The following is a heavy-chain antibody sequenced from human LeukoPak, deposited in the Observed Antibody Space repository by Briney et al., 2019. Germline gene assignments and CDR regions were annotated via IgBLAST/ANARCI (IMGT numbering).Heavy chain of an antibody. D-gene: IGHD2-21*02. V-gene: IGHV4-39*02. Sequence: PSETLSLTCTVSGVSISSSSYFWGWFRQPPGMGLEWIGSIHYSGSTYSNPSLKSRVTMSVDTSKNHFSLKLSSVTAADTAVYYCARRAAYCGGDCYPDWGQGTLVTVSS. CDR1: GVSISSSSYF. J-gene: IGHJ4*02. CDR2: IHYSGST. CDR3: ARRAAYCGGDCYPD.